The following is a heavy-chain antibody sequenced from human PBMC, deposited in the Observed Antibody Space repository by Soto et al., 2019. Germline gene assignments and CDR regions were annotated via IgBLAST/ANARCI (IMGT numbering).Heavy chain of an antibody. J-gene: IGHJ4*02. CDR2: ISGSGGST. D-gene: IGHD1-26*01. Sequence: GGSLRLSCAASGFTFSSYAMSWVRQAPGKGLEWVSAISGSGGSTYYADSVKGRFTISRDNSKNTLYLQMNSLRAEDTAVYYCAKDYRSYRWELLGPFDYWGQGTLVTVSS. CDR3: AKDYRSYRWELLGPFDY. CDR1: GFTFSSYA. V-gene: IGHV3-23*01.